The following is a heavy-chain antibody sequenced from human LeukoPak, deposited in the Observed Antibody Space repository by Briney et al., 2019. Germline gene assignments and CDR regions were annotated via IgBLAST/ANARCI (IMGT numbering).Heavy chain of an antibody. D-gene: IGHD3-10*01. V-gene: IGHV3-21*01. Sequence: GGSLRLSCAAAGFTFSRYSMNWVRQAPGKGLERVSSISSTSIYIYYADSVKGRLTISRDNAKNALYLQMNNLRAEDTAVYYCARGPPYGSGKFGPFDYWGQGTLVTVSS. CDR2: ISSTSIYI. CDR3: ARGPPYGSGKFGPFDY. CDR1: GFTFSRYS. J-gene: IGHJ4*02.